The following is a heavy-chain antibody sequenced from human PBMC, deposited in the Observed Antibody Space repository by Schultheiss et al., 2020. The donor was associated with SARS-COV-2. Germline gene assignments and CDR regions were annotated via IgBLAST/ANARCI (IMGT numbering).Heavy chain of an antibody. CDR2: ISAYNGNT. D-gene: IGHD3-3*01. Sequence: ASVKVSCKASGYTFTSYGISWVRQAPGQGLEWMGWISAYNGNTNYAQKLQGRVTMTTDTSTSTAYMELRSLRSEDTAVYYCATSGLYDFWSGSDYWGQGTLVTVSS. J-gene: IGHJ4*02. CDR3: ATSGLYDFWSGSDY. CDR1: GYTFTSYG. V-gene: IGHV1-18*01.